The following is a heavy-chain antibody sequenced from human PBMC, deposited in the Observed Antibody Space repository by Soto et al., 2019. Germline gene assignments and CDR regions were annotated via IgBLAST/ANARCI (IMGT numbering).Heavy chain of an antibody. CDR2: INPSGGST. V-gene: IGHV1-46*01. D-gene: IGHD4-17*01. CDR3: ASPSYGDYPLYYFDY. CDR1: GYTFTINY. Sequence: ASVKVSCKAFGYTFTINYVHWVRQAPRQGFEWVGLINPSGGSTIYAQKFQGRVTMTVDTSTGTFYMELSSLTSDDTAVYYCASPSYGDYPLYYFDYWG. J-gene: IGHJ4*01.